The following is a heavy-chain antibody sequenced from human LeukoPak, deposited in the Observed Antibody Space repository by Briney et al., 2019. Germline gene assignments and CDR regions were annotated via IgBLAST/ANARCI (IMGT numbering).Heavy chain of an antibody. CDR2: ISSSSGTI. Sequence: GGSLRLSCAASEFMFSSYDMHWVRQAPGKGLEWVSYISSSSGTIYYADSVKGRFTISRDNAKNSLYLQMNSLRAEDTAVYYCARDRVPGYWGQGTLVTVSS. CDR1: EFMFSSYD. CDR3: ARDRVPGY. J-gene: IGHJ4*02. D-gene: IGHD3-10*01. V-gene: IGHV3-48*01.